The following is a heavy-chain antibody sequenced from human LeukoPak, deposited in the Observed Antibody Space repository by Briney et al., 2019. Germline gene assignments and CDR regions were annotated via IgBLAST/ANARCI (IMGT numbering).Heavy chain of an antibody. D-gene: IGHD1-1*01. V-gene: IGHV3-21*01. CDR1: GFTFSSYS. CDR2: ISSSSSYI. Sequence: GGSLRLSCAASGFTFSSYSMNWVRQAPGKGLEWVSSISSSSSYIYYADSVKGRFTISRDNAKNSPYLQMNSLRAEDTAVYYCARGERSYSGAMGRYMDVWGKGTTVTISS. J-gene: IGHJ6*03. CDR3: ARGERSYSGAMGRYMDV.